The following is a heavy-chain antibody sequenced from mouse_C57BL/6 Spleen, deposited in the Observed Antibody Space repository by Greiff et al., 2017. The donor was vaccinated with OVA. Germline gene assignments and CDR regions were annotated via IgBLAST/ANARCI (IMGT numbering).Heavy chain of an antibody. V-gene: IGHV10-1*01. CDR3: VRHDPYASYYGSSYGYYAMDY. D-gene: IGHD1-1*01. CDR1: GFSFNTYA. J-gene: IGHJ4*01. Sequence: EVKLEESGGGLVQPKGSLKLSCAASGFSFNTYAMNWVRQAPGKGLEWVARIRSKSNNYATYYADSVKDRFTISRDDSESMLYLQMNNLKTEDTAMYYCVRHDPYASYYGSSYGYYAMDYWGQGTSVTVSS. CDR2: IRSKSNNYAT.